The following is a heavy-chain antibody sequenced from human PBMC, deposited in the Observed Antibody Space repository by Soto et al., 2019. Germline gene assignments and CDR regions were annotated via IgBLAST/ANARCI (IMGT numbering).Heavy chain of an antibody. D-gene: IGHD3-3*02. V-gene: IGHV1-8*01. J-gene: IGHJ6*02. CDR1: GYTFTSYD. CDR2: MNPNSGNT. CDR3: ARGPLGRRGSQYHHHAMDV. Sequence: VKVSCKASGYTFTSYDINWVRQATGQGLEWMGWMNPNSGNTGFAQKFQGRVTMTRNTSISTAYMELSSPRSEDTAVYYCARGPLGRRGSQYHHHAMDVWGPGTTVTVSS.